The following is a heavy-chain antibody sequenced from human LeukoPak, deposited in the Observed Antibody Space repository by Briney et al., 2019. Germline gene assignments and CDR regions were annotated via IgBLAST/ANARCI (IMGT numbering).Heavy chain of an antibody. CDR3: ARGGYSSGWPPRGMDV. J-gene: IGHJ6*02. Sequence: PSETLSLTCTVSGGSISSYYWNWIRQPPGKGLEWIGYIYSGSTNYNPSLKSRVTISVDTSKNQFSLKLRSVTAADTAVYYCARGGYSSGWPPRGMDVWGQGTTVTVSS. V-gene: IGHV4-59*01. D-gene: IGHD6-19*01. CDR2: IYSGST. CDR1: GGSISSYY.